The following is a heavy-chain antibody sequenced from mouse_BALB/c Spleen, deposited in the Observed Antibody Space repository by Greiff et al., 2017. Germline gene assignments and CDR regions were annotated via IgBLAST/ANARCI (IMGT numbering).Heavy chain of an antibody. CDR1: GFSLSRYS. V-gene: IGHV2-6-4*01. J-gene: IGHJ4*01. Sequence: VKVIESGPGLVAPSQSLSITCTVSGFSLSRYSVHWVRQPPGKGLEWLGMIWGGGSTDYNSALKSRLSISKDNSKSQVFLKMNSLQTDDTAMYYCARRATGTGAMDYWGQGTSVTVSS. D-gene: IGHD4-1*02. CDR3: ARRATGTGAMDY. CDR2: IWGGGST.